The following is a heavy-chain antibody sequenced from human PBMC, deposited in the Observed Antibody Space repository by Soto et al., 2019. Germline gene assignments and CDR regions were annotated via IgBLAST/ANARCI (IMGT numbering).Heavy chain of an antibody. CDR2: ISGSGGST. J-gene: IGHJ3*02. CDR3: AKDGLLWFGELLPPPSGI. D-gene: IGHD3-10*01. CDR1: GFTFSSYA. V-gene: IGHV3-23*01. Sequence: EVQLLESGGGLVQPGGSLRLSCAASGFTFSSYAMSWVRQAPGKGLEWVSAISGSGGSTYYADSVKGRFTISRDNSKNTLYLQRNSLGAEDTAVYYCAKDGLLWFGELLPPPSGIWGQGTMVTVSS.